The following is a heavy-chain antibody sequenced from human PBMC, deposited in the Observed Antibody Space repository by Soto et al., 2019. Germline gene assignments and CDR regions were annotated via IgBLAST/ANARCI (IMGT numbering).Heavy chain of an antibody. CDR1: GGSISGYY. V-gene: IGHV4-59*13. D-gene: IGHD3-16*01. CDR3: ARAYSDYASDY. CDR2: IYYNGST. J-gene: IGHJ4*02. Sequence: PSETLSLTCTVSGGSISGYYWGWIRQPPGKGLEWIGYIYYNGSTSSNPSLKSRVAIPVDTSRSQFSLKLNSVTAADTAVYYCARAYSDYASDYWGQGTPVTVSS.